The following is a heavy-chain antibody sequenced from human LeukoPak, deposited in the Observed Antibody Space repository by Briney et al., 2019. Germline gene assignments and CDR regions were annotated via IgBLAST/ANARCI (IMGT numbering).Heavy chain of an antibody. CDR2: ISDSGGST. J-gene: IGHJ4*02. CDR1: GFTFSSSA. D-gene: IGHD3-22*01. CDR3: AKAIYDSSGYYDY. V-gene: IGHV3-23*01. Sequence: GGSLRLSCAASGFTFSSSAMSWVRQAPGKGLEWVSGISDSGGSTYYADSVKGRFTISRDNSKNTLYLQMNSLRAEDMAVYYCAKAIYDSSGYYDYWGQGTLVTVSS.